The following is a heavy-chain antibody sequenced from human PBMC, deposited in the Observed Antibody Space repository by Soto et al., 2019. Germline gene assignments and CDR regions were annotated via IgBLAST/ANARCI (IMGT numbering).Heavy chain of an antibody. V-gene: IGHV3-30-3*01. CDR3: ARGLGLDIDY. D-gene: IGHD3-16*01. J-gene: IGHJ4*02. CDR2: ISYDGSNK. Sequence: QVQLVESGGGVVQPGRSLRLSCAASGFTFSSYAMHWVRQAPGKGLDWVAVISYDGSNKYYADSVKGRFTISRDNSKNTLYLPMNSLISEDTAVYYCARGLGLDIDYWGQGTLVTVSS. CDR1: GFTFSSYA.